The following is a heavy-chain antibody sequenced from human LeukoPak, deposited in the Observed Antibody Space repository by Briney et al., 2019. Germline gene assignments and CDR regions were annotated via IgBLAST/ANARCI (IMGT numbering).Heavy chain of an antibody. D-gene: IGHD3-3*01. Sequence: PSETLSLTCTVSGGSFSSSSYFWGWIRQPPGKGLEWIGSIYYSGSTYYNPSLKSRVTISVDTSKNQFSLKLSSVTAADTAVYYCASIYDFWSGYYRDYWGQGTLVTVSS. V-gene: IGHV4-39*01. CDR1: GGSFSSSSYF. CDR3: ASIYDFWSGYYRDY. CDR2: IYYSGST. J-gene: IGHJ4*02.